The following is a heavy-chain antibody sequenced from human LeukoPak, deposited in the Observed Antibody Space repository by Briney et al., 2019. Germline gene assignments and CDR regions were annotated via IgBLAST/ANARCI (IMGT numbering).Heavy chain of an antibody. CDR3: ARDKAAAGYFDY. D-gene: IGHD6-13*01. CDR1: GFTFSSYW. Sequence: PGGSLRLSCAASGFTFSSYWMLWVRQTPGQGLVWVSRISPDGSSTNYADSVKGRFTISRDNAKNTLYLQMNSLRAEDTAVYYCARDKAAAGYFDYWGQGTLVTVSS. J-gene: IGHJ4*02. V-gene: IGHV3-74*01. CDR2: ISPDGSST.